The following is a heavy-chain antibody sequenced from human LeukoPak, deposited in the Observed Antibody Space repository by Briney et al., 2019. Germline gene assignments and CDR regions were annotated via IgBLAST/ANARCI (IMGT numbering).Heavy chain of an antibody. V-gene: IGHV1-8*03. CDR2: MNPNSGNT. J-gene: IGHJ3*02. CDR1: GYTFTSYD. Sequence: GASVKVSCKASGYTFTSYDINWVRQATGQGLEWMGWMNPNSGNTGYAQKFQGRVTITRNTSISTAYMELSSLRSEDTAVYYCARGITIFGVANDAFDIWGQGTMVTVSS. CDR3: ARGITIFGVANDAFDI. D-gene: IGHD3-3*01.